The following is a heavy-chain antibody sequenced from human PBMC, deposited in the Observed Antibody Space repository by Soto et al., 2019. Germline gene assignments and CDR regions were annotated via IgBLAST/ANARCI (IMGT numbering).Heavy chain of an antibody. CDR2: ISGSGGST. CDR3: AKGLRYFDWLFSPPSAPQYNWFDP. V-gene: IGHV3-23*01. Sequence: PGGSLRLSCAASGFTFSSYAMSWVRQAPGKGLEWVSAISGSGGSTYYADSVKGRFTISRDNSKNTLYLQMNSLRAEDTAVYYCAKGLRYFDWLFSPPSAPQYNWFDPWGQGTLVTVSS. CDR1: GFTFSSYA. D-gene: IGHD3-9*01. J-gene: IGHJ5*02.